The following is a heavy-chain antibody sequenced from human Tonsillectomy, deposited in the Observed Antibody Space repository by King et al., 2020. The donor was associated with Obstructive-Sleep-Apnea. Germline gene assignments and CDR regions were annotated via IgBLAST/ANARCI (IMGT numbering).Heavy chain of an antibody. V-gene: IGHV3-9*01. J-gene: IGHJ4*02. CDR3: AKDMGFDTGGGFDY. D-gene: IGHD1-26*01. CDR1: GFNLDDYA. CDR2: ICWNSGNI. Sequence: VQLVESGGGLVQPGRSLRLSCAASGFNLDDYAMHWGRQVPGKGLEWVSGICWNSGNIGYADSVKGRFTITRDNAKKSLYLQMNSLRAEDTALYYCAKDMGFDTGGGFDYWGQGALVTVFS.